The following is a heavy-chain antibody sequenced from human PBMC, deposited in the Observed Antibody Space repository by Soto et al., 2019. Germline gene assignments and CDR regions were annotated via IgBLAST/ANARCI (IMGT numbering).Heavy chain of an antibody. D-gene: IGHD7-27*01. V-gene: IGHV1-24*01. CDR1: GYTLTELS. J-gene: IGHJ3*02. CDR2: FDPEDGET. CDR3: ATSTGLLGNGAFDI. Sequence: ASVKVSCKVSGYTLTELSMHWVRQAPGKGLEWMGGFDPEDGETIYAQKFQGRVTMTEDTSTDTAYMELINLRSEDTAVYYCATSTGLLGNGAFDIWGQGTRVTVSS.